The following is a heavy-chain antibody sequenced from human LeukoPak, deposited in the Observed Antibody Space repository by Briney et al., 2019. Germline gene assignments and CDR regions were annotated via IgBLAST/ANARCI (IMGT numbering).Heavy chain of an antibody. D-gene: IGHD3-16*02. Sequence: PGRSLRLSCAASGFTFSIYSMNWVRRAPGKGLEWVSSISSSSSYIYYADSVRGRFTISRDNAKNSLYLQMNSLRAEDTAVYYCARDRYDYVWGSYRNIDHFDYWGQGTLVTVSS. CDR2: ISSSSSYI. CDR1: GFTFSIYS. V-gene: IGHV3-21*01. J-gene: IGHJ4*02. CDR3: ARDRYDYVWGSYRNIDHFDY.